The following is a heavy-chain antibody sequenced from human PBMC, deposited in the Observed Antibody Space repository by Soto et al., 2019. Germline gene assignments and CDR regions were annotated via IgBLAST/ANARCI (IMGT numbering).Heavy chain of an antibody. Sequence: GGSLRLSCAASGCTFISYSMNWVRQVPGKGLEWVSYISSSSSTIYYADSVKGRFTISRDNAKNSLYLQMNSLRAEDTAVYYCARDLRTTVTCIDYWGQGTLVTVSS. CDR2: ISSSSSTI. CDR1: GCTFISYS. D-gene: IGHD4-17*01. V-gene: IGHV3-48*01. CDR3: ARDLRTTVTCIDY. J-gene: IGHJ4*02.